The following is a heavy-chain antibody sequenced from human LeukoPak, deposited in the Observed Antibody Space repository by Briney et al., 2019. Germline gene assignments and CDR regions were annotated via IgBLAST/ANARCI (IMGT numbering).Heavy chain of an antibody. CDR3: ARDPSNSSGWYIFFDF. V-gene: IGHV1-18*01. D-gene: IGHD6-19*01. Sequence: ASVKVSCKASGYTFTRYGITWVRQAPGQGLEWMGWMSTYNGDTKYAQKLQGRVTMTRDTSTNTAYMELRSLRSDDTAVYYCARDPSNSSGWYIFFDFWGQGTLVAVSS. CDR2: MSTYNGDT. J-gene: IGHJ4*02. CDR1: GYTFTRYG.